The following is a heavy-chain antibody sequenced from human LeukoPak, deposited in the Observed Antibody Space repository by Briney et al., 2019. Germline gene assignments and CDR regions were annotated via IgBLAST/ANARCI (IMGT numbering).Heavy chain of an antibody. CDR3: AKDLDNRITIFGVATSFDY. Sequence: PGGSLRLSCAASGFTFDDYAMHWVRQAPGKGLEWVSAISGSGGSTYYADSVKGRFTISRDNSKNTLYLQMNSLRAEDTAVYYCAKDLDNRITIFGVATSFDYWGQGTLVTVSS. J-gene: IGHJ4*02. CDR2: ISGSGGST. CDR1: GFTFDDYA. D-gene: IGHD3-3*01. V-gene: IGHV3-23*01.